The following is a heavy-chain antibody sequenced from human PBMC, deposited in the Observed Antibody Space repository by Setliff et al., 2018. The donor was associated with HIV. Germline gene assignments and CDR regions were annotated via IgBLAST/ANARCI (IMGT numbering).Heavy chain of an antibody. J-gene: IGHJ3*02. CDR1: RGTFTAYA. D-gene: IGHD6-13*01. V-gene: IGHV1-69*10. CDR3: ARVLKGYSSSYEAFDI. CDR2: IIPIPNVA. Sequence: SVKVSCKTSRGTFTAYAFSWVRQAPGQGLEWMGGIIPIPNVAKYPQKFHGRVTITADKSTSTVYMELSSLRSEDTAMYYCARVLKGYSSSYEAFDIWGQGTKVTVS.